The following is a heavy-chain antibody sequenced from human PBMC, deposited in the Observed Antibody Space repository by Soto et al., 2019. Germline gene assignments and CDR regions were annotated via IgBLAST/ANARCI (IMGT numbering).Heavy chain of an antibody. CDR3: ASQVATTQYYGMDV. CDR1: GGTFSSYA. J-gene: IGHJ6*02. V-gene: IGHV1-69*13. CDR2: IIPIFGTA. D-gene: IGHD5-12*01. Sequence: GASVKVSCKASGGTFSSYAISWVRQAPGQGLEWMGGIIPIFGTANYAQKFQGRVTITADESTSTAYMELSSLRSEDTAVYYCASQVATTQYYGMDVWGQGTTVTVSS.